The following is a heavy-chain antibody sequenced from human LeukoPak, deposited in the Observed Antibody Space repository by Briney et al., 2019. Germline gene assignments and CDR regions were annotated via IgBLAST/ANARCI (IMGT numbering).Heavy chain of an antibody. CDR2: INNVGSHI. D-gene: IGHD4-11*01. CDR3: ARDPTQYLRYGYFDY. CDR1: GFTFSSSA. J-gene: IGHJ4*02. Sequence: GGSLRLSCAASGFTFSSSAMNWVRQAPGKGLEWVSSINNVGSHIYYAGSVRGRFTISRDNAKNLLYLQMDSLRAEDTAVYYCARDPTQYLRYGYFDYWGQGTQVTVSS. V-gene: IGHV3-21*01.